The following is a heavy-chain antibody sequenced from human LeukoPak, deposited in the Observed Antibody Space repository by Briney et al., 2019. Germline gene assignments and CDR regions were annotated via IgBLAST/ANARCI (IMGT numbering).Heavy chain of an antibody. Sequence: SETLSLTCAVYGGSFSGYYWSWIRQPPGKGLEWIGEINHSGSTNYNPSLKSRVTISVDTSKNQFSLKLSSVTAADTAVYYCARVGYYYDSSGYYYGNDYWGQGTLATVSS. CDR3: ARVGYYYDSSGYYYGNDY. CDR2: INHSGST. V-gene: IGHV4-34*01. D-gene: IGHD3-22*01. J-gene: IGHJ4*02. CDR1: GGSFSGYY.